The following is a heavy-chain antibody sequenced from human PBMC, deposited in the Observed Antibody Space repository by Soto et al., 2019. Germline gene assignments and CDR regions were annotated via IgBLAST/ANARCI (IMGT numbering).Heavy chain of an antibody. V-gene: IGHV3-73*01. D-gene: IGHD6-13*01. Sequence: VQLVESGGGLVQPGGSLKLSCAASGFTFSGSAMHWVRQASGKGLEWVGRIRSKANSYATAYAASVKGRFTISRDDSKNTAYMQMTSLKTEDTAVYYCTRHLSSSWEYNWFDPWGQGTLVTVSS. CDR1: GFTFSGSA. CDR3: TRHLSSSWEYNWFDP. CDR2: IRSKANSYAT. J-gene: IGHJ5*02.